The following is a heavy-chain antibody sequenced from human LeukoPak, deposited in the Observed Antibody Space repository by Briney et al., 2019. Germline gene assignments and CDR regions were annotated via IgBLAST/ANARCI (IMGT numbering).Heavy chain of an antibody. D-gene: IGHD3-3*01. CDR3: ARDGMEWLLFTNWFDP. V-gene: IGHV3-23*01. J-gene: IGHJ5*02. CDR2: ISGSGGST. CDR1: GFTFSSYA. Sequence: GGSLRLSCAASGFTFSSYAMSWVRQAPGKGLEWVSAISGSGGSTYYADSVKGRFTISRDNSKNTLYLQMNSLRAEDTAVYYCARDGMEWLLFTNWFDPWGQGTLVTVSS.